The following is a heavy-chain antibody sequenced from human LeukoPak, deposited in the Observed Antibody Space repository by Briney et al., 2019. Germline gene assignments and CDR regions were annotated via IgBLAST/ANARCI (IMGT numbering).Heavy chain of an antibody. CDR3: ARDRNGIAVAGDFDY. CDR1: GYTFTSYY. Sequence: GASVKVSCKASGYTFTSYYMHWVRQAPGQGLEWMGIINPSSGTTGYARNFQGRVTMTRDTSTTTVYMELSSLRSEDTAVYYCARDRNGIAVAGDFDYWGQGTLVTVSS. CDR2: INPSSGTT. V-gene: IGHV1-46*01. J-gene: IGHJ4*02. D-gene: IGHD6-19*01.